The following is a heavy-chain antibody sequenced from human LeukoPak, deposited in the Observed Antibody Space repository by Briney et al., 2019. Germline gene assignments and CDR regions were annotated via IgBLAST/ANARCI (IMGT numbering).Heavy chain of an antibody. CDR2: IYSAGST. V-gene: IGHV3-53*01. D-gene: IGHD2-15*01. J-gene: IGHJ4*02. Sequence: GGSLRLSCAASGFTVSSNYMSWVRQAPGKGLEWVSIIYSAGSTYYADSVRGRFTISRDSSNNTVCLQMNSLRVEDTAVYYCASGEVGVRKFYSDPFHYWGQGTLVTVSP. CDR1: GFTVSSNY. CDR3: ASGEVGVRKFYSDPFHY.